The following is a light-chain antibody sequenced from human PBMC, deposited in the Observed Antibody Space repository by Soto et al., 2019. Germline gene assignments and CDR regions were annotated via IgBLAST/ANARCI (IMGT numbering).Light chain of an antibody. Sequence: DIQLTQSPSFLSASVGDRVTITCRASQGISSYLAWYQQRPGKAPKLLMYGASTLQSGVPSRFSGSPSGTTFPLTINNLQPEDFATYYFQHLNNFPRTFGQGTKVE. CDR3: QHLNNFPRT. J-gene: IGKJ1*01. CDR2: GAS. V-gene: IGKV1-9*01. CDR1: QGISSY.